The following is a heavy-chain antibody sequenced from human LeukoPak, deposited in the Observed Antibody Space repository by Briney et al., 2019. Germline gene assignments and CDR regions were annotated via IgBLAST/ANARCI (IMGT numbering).Heavy chain of an antibody. CDR3: ARVGSGRADA. CDR1: GFTFRNHA. V-gene: IGHV3-23*01. CDR2: ISGSGDST. J-gene: IGHJ5*02. D-gene: IGHD3-10*01. Sequence: PGGSLRLSCAASGFTFRNHAMSWVRQAPGKGLEWLSAISGSGDSTYYADSVKGRFTISRDNAKNSLCLQMNSLRAEDTAVYCCARVGSGRADAWGQGTLVTVSS.